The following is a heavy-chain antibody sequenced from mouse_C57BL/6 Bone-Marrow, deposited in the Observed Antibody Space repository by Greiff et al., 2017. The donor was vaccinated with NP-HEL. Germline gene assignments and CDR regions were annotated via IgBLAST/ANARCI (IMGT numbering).Heavy chain of an antibody. CDR1: GYTFTSYT. V-gene: IGHV1-4*01. J-gene: IGHJ2*01. CDR3: ARSGVTTARYYFDY. D-gene: IGHD1-2*01. Sequence: QVQLQQSGAELARPGASVKMSCKASGYTFTSYTMHWVKQRPGQGLEWIGYINPSSGYTKYNQKFKDKATLTADKSSSTAYMQQSSLTSENSAVYYCARSGVTTARYYFDYWGQGTTLTVSS. CDR2: INPSSGYT.